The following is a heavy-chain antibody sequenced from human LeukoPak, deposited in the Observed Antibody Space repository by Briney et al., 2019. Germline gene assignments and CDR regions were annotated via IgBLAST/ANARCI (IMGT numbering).Heavy chain of an antibody. CDR3: ATDQLGMAVAGTIDAFDI. J-gene: IGHJ3*02. CDR2: FDPEDGET. Sequence: ASVKVSCKVSGYTLTELSMHWVRQAPGKGLEWMGGFDPEDGETIYAQKFQGRVTTTEDTSTDTAYMELSSLRSEDTAVYYCATDQLGMAVAGTIDAFDIWGQGTMVTVSS. V-gene: IGHV1-24*01. CDR1: GYTLTELS. D-gene: IGHD6-19*01.